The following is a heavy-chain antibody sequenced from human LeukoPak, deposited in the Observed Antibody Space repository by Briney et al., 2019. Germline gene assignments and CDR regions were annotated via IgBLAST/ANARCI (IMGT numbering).Heavy chain of an antibody. CDR1: GFTFSRYD. J-gene: IGHJ4*02. CDR2: ISHNAGST. Sequence: GGSLRLSCSASGFTFSRYDMHWVHQASGKGLECVSGISHNAGSTHYADSVKGRFTISRDNSRNTLYLQMSSLRADDTAVYYCVKGFGSGSYSNWGQGTLVTVSS. D-gene: IGHD1-26*01. CDR3: VKGFGSGSYSN. V-gene: IGHV3-64D*06.